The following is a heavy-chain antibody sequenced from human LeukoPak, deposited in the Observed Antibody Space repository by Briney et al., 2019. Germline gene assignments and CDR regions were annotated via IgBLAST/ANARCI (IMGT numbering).Heavy chain of an antibody. CDR2: FDPEDGET. CDR1: GYTLTELS. J-gene: IGHJ6*02. V-gene: IGHV1-24*01. D-gene: IGHD1-26*01. Sequence: RASVKVSCKVSGYTLTELSMHWVRQAPGKGLEWMGGFDPEDGETIYAQKFQGRVTMTEDTSTDTAYMELSSLRSEDTAVYYCATDLVGATTEYYYGMDVWGQGRTVTVSS. CDR3: ATDLVGATTEYYYGMDV.